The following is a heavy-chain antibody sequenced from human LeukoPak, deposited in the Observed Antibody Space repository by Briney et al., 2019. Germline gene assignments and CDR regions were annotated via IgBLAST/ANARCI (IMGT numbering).Heavy chain of an antibody. J-gene: IGHJ4*02. CDR1: GFTFSSYG. V-gene: IGHV3-33*06. CDR2: IWYDGSNK. D-gene: IGHD4-17*01. CDR3: AKDHDYGDYLLDY. Sequence: GGSLRLSCAASGFTFSSYGMHWVRQAPGKGLEWVAVIWYDGSNKYYADSVKGRFTISRDNSKNTLYLQMNSLRAEDTAVYYFAKDHDYGDYLLDYWGQGTLVNGSS.